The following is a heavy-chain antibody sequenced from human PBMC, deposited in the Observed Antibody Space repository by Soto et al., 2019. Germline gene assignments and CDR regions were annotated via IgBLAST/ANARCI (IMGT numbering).Heavy chain of an antibody. Sequence: SETLSLTCVVSGGSISSGGYSWSWIRQPPGKGLEWIGYIYHSESTYYNPSLKSRVTISVDRSKNQFSLKLSSVTAADTAVYYCAGSIAARLLGNWFDPWGQGNLVTVSS. CDR2: IYHSEST. D-gene: IGHD6-6*01. CDR3: AGSIAARLLGNWFDP. CDR1: GGSISSGGYS. J-gene: IGHJ5*02. V-gene: IGHV4-30-2*01.